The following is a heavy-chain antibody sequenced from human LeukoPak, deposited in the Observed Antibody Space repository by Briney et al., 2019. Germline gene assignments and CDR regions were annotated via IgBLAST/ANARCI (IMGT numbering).Heavy chain of an antibody. CDR3: ARSCFWAESCMVRGDYFDY. V-gene: IGHV3-48*03. D-gene: IGHD3-10*01. Sequence: GGSLRLSCAASGFTFSSYEMNWVRQAPGKGLEWISYISTSSDPIYYADSVKGRFTISRDDAKNSLYLQMNSLRAEDTAVYYCARSCFWAESCMVRGDYFDYWGQGTLVTVSS. CDR2: ISTSSDPI. CDR1: GFTFSSYE. J-gene: IGHJ4*02.